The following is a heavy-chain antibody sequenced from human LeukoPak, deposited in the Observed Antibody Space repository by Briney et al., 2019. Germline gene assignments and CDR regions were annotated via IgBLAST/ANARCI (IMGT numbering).Heavy chain of an antibody. CDR2: IIPILGIA. CDR3: ARVSRAGDFDY. Sequence: SVTVSFKASGGTFISYASSWVRQAPGQGLEWMGRIIPILGIANYAQKFQGRVTITADKSTSTAYMELSSLRSEDTAVYYCARVSRAGDFDYWGQGTLVTVSS. V-gene: IGHV1-69*04. J-gene: IGHJ4*02. D-gene: IGHD6-19*01. CDR1: GGTFISYA.